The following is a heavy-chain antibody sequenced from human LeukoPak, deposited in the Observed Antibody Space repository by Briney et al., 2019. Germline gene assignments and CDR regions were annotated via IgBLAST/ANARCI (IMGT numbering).Heavy chain of an antibody. CDR3: AKDLWGVDGSGNYYDD. D-gene: IGHD3-10*01. CDR2: ISGSGVTT. Sequence: GGSLRLSCAASGFTFSNYAMAWVRQAPGKGPEWVSAISGSGVTTNYADSVKGRFTISRDNSRNTLHVQMNSLRADDTAVYYCAKDLWGVDGSGNYYDDWGQGTLVTVSS. CDR1: GFTFSNYA. J-gene: IGHJ4*02. V-gene: IGHV3-23*01.